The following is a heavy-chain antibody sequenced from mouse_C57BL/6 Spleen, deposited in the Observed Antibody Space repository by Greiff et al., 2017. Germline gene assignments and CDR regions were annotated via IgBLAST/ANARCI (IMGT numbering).Heavy chain of an antibody. CDR1: GFTFSDYG. J-gene: IGHJ2*01. CDR2: ISSGSSTI. V-gene: IGHV5-17*01. CDR3: ARWNWGPYYFDY. D-gene: IGHD4-1*01. Sequence: EVKLEESGGGLVKPGGSLKLSCAASGFTFSDYGMHWVRQAPEKGLEWVAYISSGSSTIYYADTVKGRFTISRDNAKNTLFLQMTSLRSEDTAMYYCARWNWGPYYFDYWGQGTTLTVSS.